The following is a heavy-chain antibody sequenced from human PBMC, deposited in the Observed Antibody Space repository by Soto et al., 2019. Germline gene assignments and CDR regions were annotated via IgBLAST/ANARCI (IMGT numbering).Heavy chain of an antibody. CDR2: INHSGST. J-gene: IGHJ6*03. Sequence: SETLSLTCAFYGGSLSGYYWSWIRQPLGKGLEWIGEINHSGSTNYNPSLKSRVTISVDTSKNQFSLKLSSVTAADTAVYYCARGGPYCSSTSCYAGGYYYYYMDVWGKGTTVTVSS. CDR1: GGSLSGYY. CDR3: ARGGPYCSSTSCYAGGYYYYYMDV. D-gene: IGHD2-2*01. V-gene: IGHV4-34*01.